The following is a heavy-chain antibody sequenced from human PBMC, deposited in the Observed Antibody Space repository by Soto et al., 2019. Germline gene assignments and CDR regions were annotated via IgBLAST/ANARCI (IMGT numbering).Heavy chain of an antibody. CDR1: GGTFSSYA. CDR2: IIPIFGTA. Sequence: QVQLVQSGAEVKKPGSSVKVSCKASGGTFSSYAISWVRQAPGHGIEWMGGIIPIFGTANYAQQFKGRGTITADETTSKADMELSSLRSEDTAVYYCARRVISQGAENWYFDLWGRGTLVTVSS. J-gene: IGHJ2*01. V-gene: IGHV1-69*01. CDR3: ARRVISQGAENWYFDL. D-gene: IGHD3-16*02.